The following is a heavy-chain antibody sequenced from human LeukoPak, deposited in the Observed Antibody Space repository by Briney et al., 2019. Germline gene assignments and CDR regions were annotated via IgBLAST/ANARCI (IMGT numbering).Heavy chain of an antibody. CDR3: ARDRTPYSGSYRNNAFDI. CDR1: GYTFTNYD. V-gene: IGHV1-46*01. CDR2: INPSGGST. J-gene: IGHJ3*02. D-gene: IGHD1-26*01. Sequence: GASVKVSCKASGYTFTNYDINWVRQAPGQGLEWMGIINPSGGSTSYAQKFQGRVTMTRDTSTSTVYMELSSLRSEDTAVYYCARDRTPYSGSYRNNAFDIWGQGTMVTVSS.